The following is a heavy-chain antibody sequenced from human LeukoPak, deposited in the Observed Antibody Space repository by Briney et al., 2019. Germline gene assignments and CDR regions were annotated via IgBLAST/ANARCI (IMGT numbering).Heavy chain of an antibody. CDR3: TWMTTVLTVDF. CDR2: ITKDGTT. CDR1: GIPFVDAW. Sequence: GGSLRLTCVLSGIPFVDAWMSWVRQTPGKGLEWIGRITKDGTTDYAAPVQGRFTISRDNSINTFYLLMNSLKIEDTVVYYCTWMTTVLTVDFWGRGTLVTVSA. D-gene: IGHD4-17*01. J-gene: IGHJ4*02. V-gene: IGHV3-15*01.